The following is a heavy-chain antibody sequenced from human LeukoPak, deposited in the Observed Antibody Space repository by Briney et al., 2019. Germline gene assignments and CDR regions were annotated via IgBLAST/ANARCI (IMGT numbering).Heavy chain of an antibody. D-gene: IGHD3-10*01. CDR3: ARDRLWFGEPHFDY. CDR2: INTNTGNP. V-gene: IGHV7-4-1*02. CDR1: GYTFTSYA. J-gene: IGHJ4*02. Sequence: ASVKVSCKASGYTFTSYAMNWVRQAPGQGLEWMGWINTNTGNPTYAQGFIGRFVFSLDTSVSTAYLQISSLKAEDTAVYYCARDRLWFGEPHFDYWGQGTLVTVSS.